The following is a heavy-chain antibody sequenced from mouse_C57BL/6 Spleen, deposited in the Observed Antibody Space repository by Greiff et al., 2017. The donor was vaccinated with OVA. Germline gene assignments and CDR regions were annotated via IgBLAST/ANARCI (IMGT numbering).Heavy chain of an antibody. CDR3: ARGGLLQDYAMDY. J-gene: IGHJ4*01. Sequence: VQLQQSGAELVMPGASVKLSCKASGYTFTSYWMHWVKQRPGQGLEWIGEIDPSDSYTNYNQKFKGKSTLTVDKSSSTAYMQLSSLTSEDSAVYYCARGGLLQDYAMDYWGQGTSVTVSS. CDR1: GYTFTSYW. V-gene: IGHV1-69*01. D-gene: IGHD2-3*01. CDR2: IDPSDSYT.